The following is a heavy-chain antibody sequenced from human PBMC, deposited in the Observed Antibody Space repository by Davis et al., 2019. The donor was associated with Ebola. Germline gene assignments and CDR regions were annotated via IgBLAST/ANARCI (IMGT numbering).Heavy chain of an antibody. CDR1: GFTFSSYG. V-gene: IGHV3-30*18. CDR2: ISYDGNNK. J-gene: IGHJ4*02. Sequence: GESLKISCAASGFTFSSYGMHWVRQAPGKGLEWVAVISYDGNNKYYADSVKGRFTISRDNSKNTLYLQMNSLRAEDTAVYYCAKRDYWGQGTLVTVSS. CDR3: AKRDY.